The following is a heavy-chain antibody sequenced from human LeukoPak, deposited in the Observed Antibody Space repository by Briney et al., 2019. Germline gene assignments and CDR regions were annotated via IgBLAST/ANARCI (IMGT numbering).Heavy chain of an antibody. D-gene: IGHD3-22*01. V-gene: IGHV1-69*05. CDR2: IIPIFGTA. Sequence: SVKVSCKASGGTFSSYAISWVRQDPGQGLEWMGRIIPIFGTANYAQKFQGRVTITTDESTSTAYMELSSLRSEDTAVYYCARAFENYYDSSGYYYQWFDPWGQGTLVTVSS. CDR3: ARAFENYYDSSGYYYQWFDP. J-gene: IGHJ5*02. CDR1: GGTFSSYA.